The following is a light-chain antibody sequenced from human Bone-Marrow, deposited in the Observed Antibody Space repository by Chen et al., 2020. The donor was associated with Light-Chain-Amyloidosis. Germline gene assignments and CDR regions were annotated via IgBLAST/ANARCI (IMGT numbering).Light chain of an antibody. CDR3: TQYNKHPLT. J-gene: IGKJ4*01. V-gene: IGKV1-33*01. CDR2: DAS. Sequence: DIQLTQSPSSLSLSIGDRVTITCQASQDISHSLNWHKQKPGKAPKPLIYDASNVETGVPSKISGSGFGKDFTYTNSGLLPEDIATYYCTQYNKHPLTFGGGTKVEIK. CDR1: QDISHS.